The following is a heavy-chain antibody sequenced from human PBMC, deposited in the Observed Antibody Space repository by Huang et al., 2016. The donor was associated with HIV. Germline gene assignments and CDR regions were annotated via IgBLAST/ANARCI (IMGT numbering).Heavy chain of an antibody. CDR1: GFTFSNYW. V-gene: IGHV3-7*01. Sequence: EVQLVESGGGLVQPGGSLRVSCASSGFTFSNYWISWVRQAPGKGLEWVANIKQDGSETYYVDSVKGRFTSARDNAKNSLYLQMNSLRAEDTAVYYCASQPGPWGQGTLVTVSS. J-gene: IGHJ5*02. CDR2: IKQDGSET. CDR3: ASQPGP.